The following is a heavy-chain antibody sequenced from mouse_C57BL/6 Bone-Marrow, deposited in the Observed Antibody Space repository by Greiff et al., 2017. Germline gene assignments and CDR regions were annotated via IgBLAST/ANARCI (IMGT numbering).Heavy chain of an antibody. J-gene: IGHJ3*01. Sequence: EVQLMESGGGLVQPGESLKLSCESNEYEFPSHDMSWVRQTPGKRLELVASINSDGGSTYYPDTMARQFLISRDNTKNTLYLQMSSLRSEDTALYYCARPSTMRFAYWGQGTLVTVSA. V-gene: IGHV5-2*01. CDR3: ARPSTMRFAY. CDR1: EYEFPSHD. CDR2: INSDGGST. D-gene: IGHD2-4*01.